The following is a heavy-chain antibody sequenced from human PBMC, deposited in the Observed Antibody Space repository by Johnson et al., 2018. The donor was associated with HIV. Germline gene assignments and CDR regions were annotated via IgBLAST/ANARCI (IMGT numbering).Heavy chain of an antibody. CDR1: GFTFSSYG. Sequence: QVHLVESGGGVVQPGRSLRLSCAVSGFTFSSYGMHWVRQAPGKGLEWVAVISYDGSNKYYADSVKGRFTISRDNSKNTLYLQMNSLRAEDTAVYYCARFYSSGWSDAFDIWGQGTMVTVSS. V-gene: IGHV3-30*03. J-gene: IGHJ3*02. D-gene: IGHD6-19*01. CDR3: ARFYSSGWSDAFDI. CDR2: ISYDGSNK.